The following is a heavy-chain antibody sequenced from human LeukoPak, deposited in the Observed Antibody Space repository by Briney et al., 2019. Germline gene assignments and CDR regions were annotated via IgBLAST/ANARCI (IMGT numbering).Heavy chain of an antibody. J-gene: IGHJ3*02. D-gene: IGHD1-26*01. CDR1: GYTFTSYD. CDR2: MNPNSGNT. Sequence: ASVKVSCKASGYTFTSYDINWVRQATGQGLEWMGWMNPNSGNTGYAQKFQGRVTITRNTSISTAYMELSSLRSEDTAVYYCARIRWYSGSSDDAFDIWGQGTMVTVSS. CDR3: ARIRWYSGSSDDAFDI. V-gene: IGHV1-8*03.